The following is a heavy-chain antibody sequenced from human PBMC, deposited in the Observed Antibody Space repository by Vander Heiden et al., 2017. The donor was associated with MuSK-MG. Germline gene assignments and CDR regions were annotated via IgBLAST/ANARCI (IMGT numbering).Heavy chain of an antibody. Sequence: QVQLQQWGAGLLKPSETLSLTCAVYGGSFSGYDWSWIRQPPGKGLEWIGEINHSGSTNYNPSLKSRVTISVDTSKNQFSLKLSSVTAADTAVYYCARSNRDILTGYSRFDYWGQGTLVTVSS. J-gene: IGHJ4*02. CDR3: ARSNRDILTGYSRFDY. D-gene: IGHD3-9*01. CDR1: GGSFSGYD. V-gene: IGHV4-34*01. CDR2: INHSGST.